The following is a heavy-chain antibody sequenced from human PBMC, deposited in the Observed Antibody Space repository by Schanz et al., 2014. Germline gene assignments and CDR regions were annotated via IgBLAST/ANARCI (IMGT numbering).Heavy chain of an antibody. Sequence: EGQLAESGGGLVQPGGSLRLSCAVSGFTVSSNHMSWVRQAPGKGLEWVSVIYSGIGAYYADSVKNRFTVFRDNSKNTVYLQMNRLRAEDTAVYYCGRMQHYDPSGWGYFDYWGQGALXTVSS. D-gene: IGHD3-22*01. V-gene: IGHV3-66*01. CDR1: GFTVSSNH. CDR3: GRMQHYDPSGWGYFDY. J-gene: IGHJ4*02. CDR2: IYSGIGA.